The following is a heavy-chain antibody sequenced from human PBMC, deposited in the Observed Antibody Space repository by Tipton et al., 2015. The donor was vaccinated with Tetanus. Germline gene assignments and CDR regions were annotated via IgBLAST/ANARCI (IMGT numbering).Heavy chain of an antibody. CDR1: GYTFTAHY. D-gene: IGHD2-21*02. V-gene: IGHV1-2*06. CDR3: AGALVTPPTWGLAP. CDR2: VNPLTGGT. J-gene: IGHJ5*02. Sequence: QSGAEVKKPGASVKVSCEASGYTFTAHYIHWVRQAPGQGPEWMGRVNPLTGGTDYAQPFQGRVTMTRDTSISTAYMDLIRLTSDATAVYYCAGALVTPPTWGLAPWGQGTLVTVSS.